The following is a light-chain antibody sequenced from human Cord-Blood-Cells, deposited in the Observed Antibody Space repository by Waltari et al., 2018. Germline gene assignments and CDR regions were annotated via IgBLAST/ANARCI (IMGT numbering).Light chain of an antibody. CDR1: PSVSIY. J-gene: IGKJ4*01. Sequence: EIVLTQHPATLSLSHGLQATLHCRASPSVSIYLAWYQQQPGQAPRLLLYDESNRSACIPARFSGSGAGTDFTLTISSLGPEDCAVYYCQQRSNWPTFGGGTKVEIK. V-gene: IGKV3-11*01. CDR2: DES. CDR3: QQRSNWPT.